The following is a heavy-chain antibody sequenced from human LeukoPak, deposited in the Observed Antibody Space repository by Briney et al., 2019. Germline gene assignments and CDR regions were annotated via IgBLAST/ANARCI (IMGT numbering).Heavy chain of an antibody. J-gene: IGHJ5*02. CDR1: GYTFTGYY. CDR3: ARDLTYHGSGSYDVDWFDP. CDR2: INPNSGGT. V-gene: IGHV1-2*02. Sequence: ASVKVSCKASGYTFTGYYMHWVRQAPGQGLEWMGWINPNSGGTNYAQKFQGRVTMTRDTSISTAYMELSRLRSDDTAVYYCARDLTYHGSGSYDVDWFDPWGQGTLVTVSS. D-gene: IGHD3-10*01.